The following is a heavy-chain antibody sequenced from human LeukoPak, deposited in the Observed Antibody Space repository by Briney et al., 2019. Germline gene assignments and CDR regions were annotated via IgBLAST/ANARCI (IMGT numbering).Heavy chain of an antibody. Sequence: SQTLSLTCTVSGGSISSGDYYWSWIPQPPGKGLEWIGNNYYSGSTYYNPSLKSRVTISVDTSKNQFSLKLSSVTAADTAVYYCARYYYDSSGDYYFDYWGQGTLVTVSS. CDR3: ARYYYDSSGDYYFDY. CDR1: GGSISSGDYY. D-gene: IGHD3-22*01. CDR2: NYYSGST. V-gene: IGHV4-30-4*08. J-gene: IGHJ4*02.